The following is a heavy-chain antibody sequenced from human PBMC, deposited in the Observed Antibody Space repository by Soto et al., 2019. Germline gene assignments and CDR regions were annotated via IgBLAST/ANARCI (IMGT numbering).Heavy chain of an antibody. CDR3: WGTPPGTVYNWFDP. V-gene: IGHV4-4*02. CDR1: GDXISSNNW. Sequence: PSETLSLTCAVSGDXISSNNWWSWVRQPPGKGLEWIGEIYHSGSTNYNPSLKSRVTISVDKSKNQFSLNLNSVTAADTAVYYVWGTPPGTVYNWFDPWGQGTLVTVSS. J-gene: IGHJ5*02. CDR2: IYHSGST. D-gene: IGHD3-16*01.